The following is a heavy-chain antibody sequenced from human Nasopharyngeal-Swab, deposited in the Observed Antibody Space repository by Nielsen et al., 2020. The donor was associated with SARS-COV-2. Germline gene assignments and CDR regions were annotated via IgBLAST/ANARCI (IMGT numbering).Heavy chain of an antibody. Sequence: WIRQPPGKGLEWIGYIYYSGSTNYNPSLRSRVTISVDTSKNQFSLKLSSVTAADTAVYYCAGDSGTSPWGPDAFDIWGQGTMVTVSS. CDR3: AGDSGTSPWGPDAFDI. J-gene: IGHJ3*02. D-gene: IGHD7-27*01. CDR2: IYYSGST. V-gene: IGHV4-59*01.